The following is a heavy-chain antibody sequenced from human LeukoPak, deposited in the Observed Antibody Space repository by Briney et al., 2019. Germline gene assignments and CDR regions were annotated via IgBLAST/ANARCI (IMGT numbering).Heavy chain of an antibody. CDR2: LSYDGFTK. Sequence: PSETLSLTCAVYGGSFSASTMHWVRQAPGKGLEWVAVLSYDGFTKYYADSVKGRFTISRDNSKNTLYLQMNSLRPEDTAMYHCARDRLPSDQDDFDYWGQGILVTVSS. CDR1: GGSFSAST. D-gene: IGHD3-3*01. J-gene: IGHJ4*02. V-gene: IGHV3-30*04. CDR3: ARDRLPSDQDDFDY.